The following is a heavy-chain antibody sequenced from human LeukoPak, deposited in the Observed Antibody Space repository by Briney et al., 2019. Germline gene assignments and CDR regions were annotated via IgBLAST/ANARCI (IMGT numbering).Heavy chain of an antibody. Sequence: SETLSLTCTVSGGSISSSSYYWGWIRQPPGKGLGWIGSIYYSGSTYYNPSLKSRVTISVDTSKNQFSLKLSSVTAADTAVYYCARDLYYYDSSGYYYIWFDPWGQGTLVTVSS. CDR3: ARDLYYYDSSGYYYIWFDP. V-gene: IGHV4-39*07. D-gene: IGHD3-22*01. CDR2: IYYSGST. J-gene: IGHJ5*02. CDR1: GGSISSSSYY.